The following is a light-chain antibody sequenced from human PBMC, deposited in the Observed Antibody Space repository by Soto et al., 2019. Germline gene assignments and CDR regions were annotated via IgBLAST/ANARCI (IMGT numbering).Light chain of an antibody. CDR1: QSISNH. V-gene: IGKV1-39*01. J-gene: IGKJ1*01. Sequence: IQMTQSPSSLSASVGDRVMITCRASQSISNHLNWYQQKPGKAPKLLIFAASSLQSGVPSRFSGSRSGPDFTLTISSLQPEDFATYYCQQSYSSPPTFGQGTKVDIK. CDR3: QQSYSSPPT. CDR2: AAS.